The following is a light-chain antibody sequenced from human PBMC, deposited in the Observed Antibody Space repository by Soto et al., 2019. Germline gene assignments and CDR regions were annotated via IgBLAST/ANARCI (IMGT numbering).Light chain of an antibody. CDR3: QPYNNWPRT. V-gene: IGKV3-15*01. CDR2: GAS. Sequence: EIVMTQSPGTLSVSPGERATLSCRASQSVSSNLAWYQQKPRQAPRLLIYGASTRATGIPARFSGSRSGTEFTLTISSLQSEDFAVYYCQPYNNWPRTFGQGTKVEIK. J-gene: IGKJ1*01. CDR1: QSVSSN.